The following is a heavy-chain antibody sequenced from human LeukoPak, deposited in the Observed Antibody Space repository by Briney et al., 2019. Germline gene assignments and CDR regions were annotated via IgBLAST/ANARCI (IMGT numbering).Heavy chain of an antibody. J-gene: IGHJ4*02. CDR3: ATGGNYASGPGDY. V-gene: IGHV4-59*01. CDR2: IYYSGST. D-gene: IGHD3-10*01. CDR1: GGSISSYY. Sequence: SETLSLTCTASGGSISSYYWSWIRQPPGKGLEWIGYIYYSGSTHYNPSLKSRVTIAVDMSKNQFSLRLSSVTAADTAVYFCATGGNYASGPGDYWGQGTLVTVSS.